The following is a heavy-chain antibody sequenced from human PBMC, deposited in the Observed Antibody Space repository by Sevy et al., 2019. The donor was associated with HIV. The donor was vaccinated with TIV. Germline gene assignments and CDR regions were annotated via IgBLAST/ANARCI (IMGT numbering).Heavy chain of an antibody. D-gene: IGHD5-18*01. Sequence: GGSLRLSCSASGFTFSSYAMHWVRQAPGKGLEYVSAISSNGGSTYYADSVKDGFTISRDNSKNTLYLQMSSLRAEDTAVYYCVKGSYSYGDKDYDAFDIWGQGTMVTVSS. V-gene: IGHV3-64D*06. J-gene: IGHJ3*02. CDR3: VKGSYSYGDKDYDAFDI. CDR2: ISSNGGST. CDR1: GFTFSSYA.